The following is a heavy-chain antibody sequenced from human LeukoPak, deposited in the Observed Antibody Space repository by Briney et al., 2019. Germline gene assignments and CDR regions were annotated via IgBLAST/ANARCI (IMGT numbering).Heavy chain of an antibody. CDR2: ISSSGSTI. Sequence: GGSLRLSCAASGFTFSDYYMSWIRQAPGKGLEWVSYISSSGSTIYCADSVKGRFTISRDNAKNSLYLQMNSLRAEDTAVYYCARENPGVGFPSERNWFDPWGQGTLVTVSS. CDR1: GFTFSDYY. D-gene: IGHD3-3*01. J-gene: IGHJ5*02. V-gene: IGHV3-11*01. CDR3: ARENPGVGFPSERNWFDP.